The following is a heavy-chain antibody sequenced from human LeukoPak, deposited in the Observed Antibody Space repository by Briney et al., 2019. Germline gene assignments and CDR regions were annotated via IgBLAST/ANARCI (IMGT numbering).Heavy chain of an antibody. CDR2: IYYSGST. CDR1: GGSISSSNW. Sequence: PSGTLSLTCAVSGGSISSSNWWSWGRQPPGKGLEWIGDIYYSGSTNYNPSLKSRVTISIDKSKNQFSLNLSSVTAADTAVYYCAREGYESSGYTDYWGQGTLVTVSS. D-gene: IGHD3-22*01. V-gene: IGHV4-4*02. CDR3: AREGYESSGYTDY. J-gene: IGHJ4*02.